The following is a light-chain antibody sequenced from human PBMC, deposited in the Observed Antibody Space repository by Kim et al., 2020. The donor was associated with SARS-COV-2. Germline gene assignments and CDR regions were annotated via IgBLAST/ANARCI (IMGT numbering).Light chain of an antibody. V-gene: IGKV3-11*01. CDR1: QSVSTY. Sequence: SLSSGERATLSCRASQSVSTYLAWYQHKPGQAPRLLIHDASNRASGVPPRFSGGGSGTDFTLTITNLEPEDFAIYYCQQRSNWPPTFGGGTKVEI. CDR2: DAS. J-gene: IGKJ4*01. CDR3: QQRSNWPPT.